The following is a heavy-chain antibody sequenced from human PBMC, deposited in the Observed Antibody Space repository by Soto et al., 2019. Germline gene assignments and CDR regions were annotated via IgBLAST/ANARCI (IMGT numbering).Heavy chain of an antibody. J-gene: IGHJ4*02. V-gene: IGHV3-21*01. Sequence: EVQLVESGGGLVKPGGSLTLSCATSGFTFSSYSMSWVRQAPGKGLEWVSSISSTGNNIYYLESVRGRFTISRDNAKDSLFLQMRRLRAEDTAVYYCERDGTYGGGQGTLVTVSS. D-gene: IGHD1-26*01. CDR3: ERDGTYG. CDR1: GFTFSSYS. CDR2: ISSTGNNI.